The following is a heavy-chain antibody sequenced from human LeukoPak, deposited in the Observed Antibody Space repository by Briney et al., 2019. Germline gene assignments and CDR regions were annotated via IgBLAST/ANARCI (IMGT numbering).Heavy chain of an antibody. Sequence: PGGSLRLSCAASGFTFSSYWMHWVRQAPGKGLVWVSRINSDGSSTSYADSVKGRFTISRDNAKSTLYLQMNSLRAEDTAVYYCAIQRGTSCREYFQHWGQGTLVTVSS. CDR2: INSDGSST. J-gene: IGHJ1*01. V-gene: IGHV3-74*01. CDR1: GFTFSSYW. D-gene: IGHD2-2*01. CDR3: AIQRGTSCREYFQH.